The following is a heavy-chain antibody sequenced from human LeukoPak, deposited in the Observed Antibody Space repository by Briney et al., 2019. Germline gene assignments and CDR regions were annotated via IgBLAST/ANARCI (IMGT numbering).Heavy chain of an antibody. CDR2: IDTSGNT. CDR3: ARLRWYYFDY. V-gene: IGHV4-4*07. D-gene: IGHD6-13*01. CDR1: GGSISSYY. Sequence: SETLSLTCTVSGGSISSYYWSWIRQPAGKGLEWIGRIDTSGNTNYKPSLKSRVTISVDTSKNQFSLKLSSVTAADTAVYYCARLRWYYFDYWGQGTLVTVSS. J-gene: IGHJ4*02.